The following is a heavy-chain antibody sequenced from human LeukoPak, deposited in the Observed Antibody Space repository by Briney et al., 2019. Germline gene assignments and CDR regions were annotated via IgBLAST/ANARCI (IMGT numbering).Heavy chain of an antibody. CDR3: AKVPTSFYTASWGFDN. V-gene: IGHV3-23*01. J-gene: IGHJ4*02. D-gene: IGHD5-18*01. CDR2: ISGSESST. CDR1: GFTFSSYS. Sequence: PGGSLRLSCAASGFTFSSYSMNWVRQAPGKGLEWVSAISGSESSTYYADSVRGRFTISRDNSKNTLYLQMSSLRSEDTAVYYCAKVPTSFYTASWGFDNWGQGTLVTVSS.